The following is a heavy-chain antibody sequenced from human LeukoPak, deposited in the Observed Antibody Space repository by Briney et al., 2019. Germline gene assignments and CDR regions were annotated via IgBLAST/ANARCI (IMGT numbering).Heavy chain of an antibody. CDR3: ARDGSDAFDI. D-gene: IGHD3-10*01. Sequence: SETLSLTCTVSGGSISSGGYYWSWIRQHPGKGLEWIGYIYYSGSTYYNPSLKSRVTISVNTSKNQFSLKLSSVTAADTAVYYCARDGSDAFDIWGQGTMVTVSS. CDR2: IYYSGST. V-gene: IGHV4-31*03. J-gene: IGHJ3*02. CDR1: GGSISSGGYY.